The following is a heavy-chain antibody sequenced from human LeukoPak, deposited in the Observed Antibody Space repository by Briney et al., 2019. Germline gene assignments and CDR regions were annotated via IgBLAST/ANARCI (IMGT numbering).Heavy chain of an antibody. CDR2: IKRDGSET. CDR1: GFTISNYW. V-gene: IGHV3-7*05. D-gene: IGHD2-15*01. Sequence: GGSLRLSCAASGFTISNYWMSWVRQAPGKGLEWVADIKRDGSETYYADSVKGRFTISRDNAKNSLYLQMNSLRAEDTALYFCAKEVTGGYCSGGSCYAYFEYWGQGTLVTVSS. CDR3: AKEVTGGYCSGGSCYAYFEY. J-gene: IGHJ4*02.